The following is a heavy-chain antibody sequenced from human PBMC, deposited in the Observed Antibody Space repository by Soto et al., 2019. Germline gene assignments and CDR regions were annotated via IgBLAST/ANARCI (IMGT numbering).Heavy chain of an antibody. D-gene: IGHD3-22*01. CDR3: ARGRQHYDSSGYYYEPFDY. V-gene: IGHV1-8*01. Sequence: QVQLVQSGAEVKKPGASVKVSCKASGYTFTSYDINWVRQATGQGLEWMGWMNPNSGNTGYAQKFQGRVTMTRNTSISPAYMELSSLRSEDTAVYYCARGRQHYDSSGYYYEPFDYWGQGPLVTVSS. CDR2: MNPNSGNT. J-gene: IGHJ4*02. CDR1: GYTFTSYD.